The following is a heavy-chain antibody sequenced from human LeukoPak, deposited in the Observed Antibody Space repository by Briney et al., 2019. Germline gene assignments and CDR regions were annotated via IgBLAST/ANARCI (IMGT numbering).Heavy chain of an antibody. Sequence: GGSLRLSCAASGFIFDDYAMHWVRQAPGKGLEWVSGISWNSGKIDYADSVKGRFTISRDNAKNSLYLQMNSLRVEDMALYYCAKDRGYSSSFFEIWGQGTLVTVSS. CDR2: ISWNSGKI. V-gene: IGHV3-9*03. CDR1: GFIFDDYA. CDR3: AKDRGYSSSFFEI. D-gene: IGHD6-13*01. J-gene: IGHJ4*02.